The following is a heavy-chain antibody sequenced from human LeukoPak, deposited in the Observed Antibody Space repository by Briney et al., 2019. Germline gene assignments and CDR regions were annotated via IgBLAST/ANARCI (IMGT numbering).Heavy chain of an antibody. D-gene: IGHD4-17*01. J-gene: IGHJ5*02. V-gene: IGHV3-30-3*01. CDR2: ISYDGSNK. CDR3: ARGSYGDSPRGWFDP. Sequence: GRSLRLSCAASGFTFSSYAMHWVRQAPGKGLEWVAVISYDGSNKYYADSVKGRFTISRDNSKNTLYLQMNSLRAEDTAVYYCARGSYGDSPRGWFDPWGQGTLVTVSS. CDR1: GFTFSSYA.